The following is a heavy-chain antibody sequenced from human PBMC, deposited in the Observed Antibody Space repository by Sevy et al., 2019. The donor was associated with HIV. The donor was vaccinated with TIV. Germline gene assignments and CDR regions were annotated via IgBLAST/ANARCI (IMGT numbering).Heavy chain of an antibody. D-gene: IGHD3-10*01. V-gene: IGHV3-23*01. CDR3: AKDRVSGTYYTGDFDY. Sequence: GGSLRLSCAASGFIFGTYAMSWVRQAPGKGLEWVSAISGSGGSTYYADSLKGRFTISRDNSKKKLYLQMNSLRAEDTAVYYCAKDRVSGTYYTGDFDYWGQGTLVTVSS. CDR2: ISGSGGST. CDR1: GFIFGTYA. J-gene: IGHJ4*02.